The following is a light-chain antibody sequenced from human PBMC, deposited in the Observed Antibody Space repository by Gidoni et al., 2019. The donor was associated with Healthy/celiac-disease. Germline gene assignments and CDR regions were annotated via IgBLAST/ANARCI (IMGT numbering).Light chain of an antibody. Sequence: DIVMTQSPVSLAVSLGERATINCKSSQSVLYSSNNKNYLAWYQHKPGQPPKLLIYWASTRESGVPDRFSGSGSGTDFTLTISSLQAEDVAVYYCQQYYSTPPYTFGQGTKLEIK. J-gene: IGKJ2*01. CDR1: QSVLYSSNNKNY. V-gene: IGKV4-1*01. CDR3: QQYYSTPPYT. CDR2: WAS.